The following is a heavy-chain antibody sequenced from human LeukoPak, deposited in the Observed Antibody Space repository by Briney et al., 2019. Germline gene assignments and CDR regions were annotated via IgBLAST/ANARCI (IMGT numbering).Heavy chain of an antibody. CDR1: GFTFSSYA. CDR2: ISGSGGST. V-gene: IGHV3-23*01. D-gene: IGHD1-26*01. J-gene: IGHJ4*02. Sequence: GGSLRLSCAASGFTFSSYAVSWVRQAPGKGLEWVSAISGSGGSTYYADSVKGRFTISRDNSKNTLYLQMNSLRAEDTAVYYCAKDREGGSYSNNYFDYWGQGTLVTVSS. CDR3: AKDREGGSYSNNYFDY.